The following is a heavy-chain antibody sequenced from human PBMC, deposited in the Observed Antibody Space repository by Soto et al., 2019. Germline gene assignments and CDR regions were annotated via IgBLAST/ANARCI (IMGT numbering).Heavy chain of an antibody. CDR2: IDPSDSYT. J-gene: IGHJ4*02. D-gene: IGHD3-3*01. V-gene: IGHV5-10-1*01. CDR3: ARHQGLRFLERLPLDS. Sequence: GECLKISCNGSGYGFTIHWISWVRHMPGKGRAGMGRIDPSDSYTNYSPSFQGHVPISADKSISTAYLQWSSLKASDTAMYYCARHQGLRFLERLPLDSWGQGTLVTVSS. CDR1: GYGFTIHW.